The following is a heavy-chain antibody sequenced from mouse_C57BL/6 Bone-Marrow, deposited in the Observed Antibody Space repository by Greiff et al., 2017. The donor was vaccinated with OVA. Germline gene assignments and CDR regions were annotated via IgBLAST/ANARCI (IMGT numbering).Heavy chain of an antibody. Sequence: QVQLQHPGAELVKPGASVKLSCKASGYTFTSYWMQWVKQRPGQGLEWIGEIDPSDSYTNYNQKFKGKATLTVDTSSSTAYMQLSSLTSEDSAVYYCASVSLTGTGDYAMDYWGQGTSVTVSS. CDR1: GYTFTSYW. D-gene: IGHD4-1*01. CDR3: ASVSLTGTGDYAMDY. CDR2: IDPSDSYT. V-gene: IGHV1-50*01. J-gene: IGHJ4*01.